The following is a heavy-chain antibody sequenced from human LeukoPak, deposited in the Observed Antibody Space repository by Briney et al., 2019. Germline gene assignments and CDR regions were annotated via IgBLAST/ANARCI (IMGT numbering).Heavy chain of an antibody. CDR2: MNPNSGNT. Sequence: GASVKVSCKASGYTFTSYDINWVRQATGQGLEWMGWMNPNSGNTGYAQKFQGRVTMTRNTSISTAYMELSSLRSEDTAVYYCARTSQELRDDFDIWGQGTMVTVSS. D-gene: IGHD1-26*01. V-gene: IGHV1-8*01. J-gene: IGHJ3*02. CDR1: GYTFTSYD. CDR3: ARTSQELRDDFDI.